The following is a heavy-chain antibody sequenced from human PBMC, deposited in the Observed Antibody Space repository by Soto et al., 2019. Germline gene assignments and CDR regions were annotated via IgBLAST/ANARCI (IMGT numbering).Heavy chain of an antibody. D-gene: IGHD3-22*01. CDR3: GGGVYYHGRVFYFYYYTRDV. V-gene: IGHV4-39*01. CDR1: GGSISSSSYY. Sequence: SETLSLTCTVSGGSISSSSYYWGWIRQPPGKGLEWIGNVYYGGSTYYNPSLKSRVTISVETSKSQFSLKLSSVTAADPAVYSCGGGVYYHGRVFYFYYYTRDVGGQGTXVPVSS. J-gene: IGHJ6*02. CDR2: VYYGGST.